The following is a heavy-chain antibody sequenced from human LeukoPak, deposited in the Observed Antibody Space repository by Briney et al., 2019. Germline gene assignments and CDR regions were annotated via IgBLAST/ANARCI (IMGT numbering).Heavy chain of an antibody. D-gene: IGHD3-22*01. V-gene: IGHV4-61*05. Sequence: SETLSLTCTVSGGSISSSSYYWGWIRQPPGKGLEWIGHIYSSGSTTDNPSLKSRVTISLDTSKNQFSLRMSSVTAADTAVYYCARFTKYDGGGSYLDIWGQGTMVTVSS. J-gene: IGHJ3*02. CDR3: ARFTKYDGGGSYLDI. CDR1: GGSISSSSYY. CDR2: IYSSGST.